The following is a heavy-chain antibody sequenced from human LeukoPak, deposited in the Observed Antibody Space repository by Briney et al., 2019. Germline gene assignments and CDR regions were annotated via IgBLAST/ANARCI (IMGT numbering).Heavy chain of an antibody. D-gene: IGHD3-22*01. CDR3: AKRSPGSSGYSFDY. CDR1: GGSFSGYY. J-gene: IGHJ4*02. Sequence: ETLSLTCAVYGGSFSGYYWSWIRQPPGKGLEWVSAISGSGGSTYYADSVKGRFTISRDNSKNTLYLQMNSLRAEDTAVYYCAKRSPGSSGYSFDYWGQGTLVTVSS. CDR2: ISGSGGST. V-gene: IGHV3-23*01.